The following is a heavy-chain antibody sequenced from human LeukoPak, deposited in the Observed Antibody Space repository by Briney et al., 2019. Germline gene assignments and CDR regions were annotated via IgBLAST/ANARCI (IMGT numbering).Heavy chain of an antibody. CDR2: IRSSTTYV. Sequence: GGSLRLSCAASGFTFSNYNMNWVRQAPGQGLEWVSSIRSSTTYVYYADSVKGRVAISRDNAKNSLYLPMNSLRAEDTAVYYCARDSLTMIVGRQKRGLDYWGQGTLVTVSS. CDR3: ARDSLTMIVGRQKRGLDY. CDR1: GFTFSNYN. J-gene: IGHJ4*02. V-gene: IGHV3-21*01. D-gene: IGHD3-22*01.